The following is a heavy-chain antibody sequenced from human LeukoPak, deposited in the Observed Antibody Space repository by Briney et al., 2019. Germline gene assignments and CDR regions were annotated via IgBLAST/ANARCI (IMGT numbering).Heavy chain of an antibody. D-gene: IGHD3-3*01. V-gene: IGHV3-23*01. Sequence: GGSLRLSCAASGFTFSTDAMSWVRQAPGKGLQWVSTIGDSGDNTHYADSVKGRFTISRDNSRNTLYLQMSSLRAEDTAVYYCAKDGDFWSGYSDLWGQGTVVTVSS. CDR3: AKDGDFWSGYSDL. CDR2: IGDSGDNT. J-gene: IGHJ5*02. CDR1: GFTFSTDA.